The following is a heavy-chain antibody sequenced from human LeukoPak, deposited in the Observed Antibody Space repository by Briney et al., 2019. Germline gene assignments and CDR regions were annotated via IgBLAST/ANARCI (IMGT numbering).Heavy chain of an antibody. J-gene: IGHJ4*02. Sequence: PGRSLRLSCAASGFTFSSYAMHWVRQAPGKGLEWVAVISYDGSNKYYADSVKGRFTISRDNSKNTLYLQMNSLRAEDTAVYYCARDRASSGSLYYWGQGTLVTVSS. CDR1: GFTFSSYA. CDR3: ARDRASSGSLYY. V-gene: IGHV3-30-3*01. CDR2: ISYDGSNK. D-gene: IGHD6-19*01.